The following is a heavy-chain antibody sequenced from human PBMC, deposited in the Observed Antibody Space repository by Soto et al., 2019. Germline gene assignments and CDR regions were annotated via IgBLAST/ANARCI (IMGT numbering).Heavy chain of an antibody. D-gene: IGHD3-16*01. V-gene: IGHV3-15*02. Sequence: VQLVESGGASVETGGSLRLTCAASGFTFSNAWMTWVRQAPGKGLEWVGRIKSRALGETTDYAAPVKGRFTISRDDSENTLSLQLNSLKTEDTAVYYCATSAAVSGGVFDHWGKGTLVTVSS. J-gene: IGHJ4*02. CDR1: GFTFSNAW. CDR3: ATSAAVSGGVFDH. CDR2: IKSRALGETT.